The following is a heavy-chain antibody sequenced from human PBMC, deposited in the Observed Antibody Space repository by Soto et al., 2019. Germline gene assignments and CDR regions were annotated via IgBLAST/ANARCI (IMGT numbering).Heavy chain of an antibody. V-gene: IGHV4-34*01. CDR1: GGSFSGYS. Sequence: SLPGAVYGGSFSGYSWSWIRQPPGTGLEWIGEINHSGSTNHNPSLKSRVTISVDTSKNQFSLKLSSVTAADTAVYYCARLNDDILTGYFWFDPWGQGTLVTVSS. CDR3: ARLNDDILTGYFWFDP. CDR2: INHSGST. D-gene: IGHD3-9*01. J-gene: IGHJ5*02.